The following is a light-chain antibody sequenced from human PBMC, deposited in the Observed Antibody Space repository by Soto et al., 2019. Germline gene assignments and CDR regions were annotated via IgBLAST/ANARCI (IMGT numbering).Light chain of an antibody. Sequence: DIQMTQSPSSLSASVGDRVTLTSRASQSISSYLNWYQQKPGKAPKPLIYAASSLQSGVPSRFSGSGSGTDFTLTISSLQPEDVATYYCQKYNSAPWTFGQGTKVDIK. V-gene: IGKV1-39*01. CDR2: AAS. J-gene: IGKJ1*01. CDR3: QKYNSAPWT. CDR1: QSISSY.